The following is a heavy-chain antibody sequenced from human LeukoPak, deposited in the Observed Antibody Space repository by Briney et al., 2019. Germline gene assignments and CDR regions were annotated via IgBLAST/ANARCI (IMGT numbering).Heavy chain of an antibody. CDR2: ISSSSSAI. J-gene: IGHJ6*03. V-gene: IGHV3-48*01. D-gene: IGHD2-15*01. CDR1: GFTFSSYS. Sequence: GGSLRLSCAASGFTFSSYSMNWVRQAPGKGLEWVSYISSSSSAIYYADSVKGRFTISRDNAKNSLYLQMNSLRAEDTAVYYCARDGSGGNLSPYYHYMDVWGKGTTVTVSS. CDR3: ARDGSGGNLSPYYHYMDV.